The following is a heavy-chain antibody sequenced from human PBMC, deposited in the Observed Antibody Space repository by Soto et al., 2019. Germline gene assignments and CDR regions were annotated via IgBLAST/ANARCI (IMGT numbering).Heavy chain of an antibody. Sequence: SETLSLTCAVSSGSISSSNWWSWVRQPPGKGLEWIGEIYHSGSTNYNPSLKSRVTISVDKSKNQFSLKLSSVTAADTAVYYCAKSEWLGPFDYWGQGTLVTVSS. J-gene: IGHJ4*02. CDR2: IYHSGST. CDR1: SGSISSSNW. D-gene: IGHD6-19*01. CDR3: AKSEWLGPFDY. V-gene: IGHV4-4*02.